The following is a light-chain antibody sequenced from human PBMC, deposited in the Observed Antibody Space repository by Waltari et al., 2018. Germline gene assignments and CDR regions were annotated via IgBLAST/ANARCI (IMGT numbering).Light chain of an antibody. CDR1: QSVTSNY. J-gene: IGKJ1*01. Sequence: EIVLTQSPGTLSLSPGERATLSCRASQSVTSNYLAWYQLKPGQAPRLLIYGATSRATGIPDRFSGSGSGTDFPLTISRLEPEDFAMYYCHQYDGSSWTFGQGAKVETK. V-gene: IGKV3-20*01. CDR3: HQYDGSSWT. CDR2: GAT.